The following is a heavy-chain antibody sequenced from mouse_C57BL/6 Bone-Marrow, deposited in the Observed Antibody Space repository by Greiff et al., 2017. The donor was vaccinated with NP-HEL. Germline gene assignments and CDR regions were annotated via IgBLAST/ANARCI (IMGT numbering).Heavy chain of an antibody. CDR3: TREDYGPLHWYFDV. J-gene: IGHJ1*03. CDR1: GFTFSSYA. Sequence: EVMLVESGEGLVKPGGSLKLSCAASGFTFSSYAMSWVRQTPEKRLEWVAYISSGGDYIYYADTVKGRFTISRDHARNTLYLQMSSLKSEDTAMYYCTREDYGPLHWYFDVWGTGTTVTVSS. D-gene: IGHD1-1*01. CDR2: ISSGGDYI. V-gene: IGHV5-9-1*02.